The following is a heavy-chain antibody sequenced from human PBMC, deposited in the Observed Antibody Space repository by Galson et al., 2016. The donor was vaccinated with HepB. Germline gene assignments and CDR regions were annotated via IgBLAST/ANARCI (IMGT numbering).Heavy chain of an antibody. CDR3: AKDYSGSYPIYYFDY. J-gene: IGHJ4*02. D-gene: IGHD1-26*01. Sequence: SLRLSCAASGFTFGNSGMHWVRQAPGKGLEWVAVVSYDGSKKDYVDSVKGRFTISRDNSKNTLYLQMNSLRAEDTAVYFCAKDYSGSYPIYYFDYWGQGTLVTVSS. CDR1: GFTFGNSG. V-gene: IGHV3-30*18. CDR2: VSYDGSKK.